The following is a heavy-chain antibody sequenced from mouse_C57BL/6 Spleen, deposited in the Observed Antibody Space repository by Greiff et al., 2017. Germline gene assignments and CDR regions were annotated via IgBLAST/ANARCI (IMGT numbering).Heavy chain of an antibody. V-gene: IGHV1-7*01. CDR1: GYTFTSYW. CDR3: AKQGAFYDYDGAWFAY. CDR2: INPSSGYT. Sequence: VQLQQSGAELAKPGASVKLSCKASGYTFTSYWMHWVKQRPGKGLEWIGYINPSSGYTKYNQKFKDKATLTADKSSSTAYMQLSSLTYEDSAVYYCAKQGAFYDYDGAWFAYWGQGTLVTVSA. D-gene: IGHD2-4*01. J-gene: IGHJ3*01.